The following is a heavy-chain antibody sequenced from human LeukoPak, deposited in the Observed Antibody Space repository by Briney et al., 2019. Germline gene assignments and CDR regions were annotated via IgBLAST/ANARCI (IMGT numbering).Heavy chain of an antibody. CDR1: GYSFNDYY. V-gene: IGHV1-2*02. CDR2: INPNGGGT. Sequence: ASVKVSCKTSGYSFNDYYIHWVRQAPGQGLEWLGWINPNGGGTSYAHKFQGRVTITRDTSISTVYMELSTLRSDDTAVYYCARDYGDYWGRGTLVTVSS. D-gene: IGHD4-17*01. J-gene: IGHJ4*02. CDR3: ARDYGDY.